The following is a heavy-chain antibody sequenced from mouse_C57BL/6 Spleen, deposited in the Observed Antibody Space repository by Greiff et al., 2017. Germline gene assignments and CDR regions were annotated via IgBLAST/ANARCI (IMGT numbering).Heavy chain of an antibody. V-gene: IGHV1-69*01. CDR1: GYTFTSYW. CDR2: IDPSDSYT. CDR3: ARSKTGLLFAY. D-gene: IGHD4-1*01. Sequence: QVQLQQPGAELVMPGASVKLSCKASGYTFTSYWMHWVKQRPGQGLEWIGEIDPSDSYTNYNQKFKGKSTLTVDKSSSTAYMQLSSLTSEDSAVYYCARSKTGLLFAYWGQGTLVTVSA. J-gene: IGHJ3*01.